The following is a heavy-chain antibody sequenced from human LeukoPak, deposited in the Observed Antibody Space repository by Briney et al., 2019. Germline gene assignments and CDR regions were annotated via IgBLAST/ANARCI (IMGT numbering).Heavy chain of an antibody. J-gene: IGHJ4*02. V-gene: IGHV3-21*01. Sequence: GGSLRLSCAASGFTFSSYSMNWVRQAPGKGLEWVSSISSSSSYIYYADSVKGRFTISRDNAKNSLCLQMNSLRAEDTAVYYCARETTVTTPYDYWGQGTLVTVSS. D-gene: IGHD4-17*01. CDR2: ISSSSSYI. CDR3: ARETTVTTPYDY. CDR1: GFTFSSYS.